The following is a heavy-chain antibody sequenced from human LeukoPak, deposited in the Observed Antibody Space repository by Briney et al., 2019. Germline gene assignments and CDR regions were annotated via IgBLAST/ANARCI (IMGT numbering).Heavy chain of an antibody. CDR2: IISDGSST. V-gene: IGHV3-74*01. CDR1: GFTFSSYW. J-gene: IGHJ4*02. Sequence: GGSLRLSCAASGFTFSSYWMHWVRQAPGKGLVWVSRIISDGSSTSYADSVKGRFTISRDNAKNTLYLQMNSLRAEDTAVYYCAREYCSGGSCLGDFDYWGQGTLVTVSS. D-gene: IGHD2-15*01. CDR3: AREYCSGGSCLGDFDY.